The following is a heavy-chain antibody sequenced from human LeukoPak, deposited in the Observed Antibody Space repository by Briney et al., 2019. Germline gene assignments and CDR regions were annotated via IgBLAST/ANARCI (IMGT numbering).Heavy chain of an antibody. CDR3: AKDSQLWLPSSLDY. Sequence: GGSLRLSCAASGFTFSSYAMSRVRQAPGKGLEWVSAISGSGGSTYYADSVKGRFTISRDNSKNTLYLQMNSLRAEDTAVYYCAKDSQLWLPSSLDYWGQGTLVTVSS. V-gene: IGHV3-23*01. D-gene: IGHD5-18*01. J-gene: IGHJ4*02. CDR1: GFTFSSYA. CDR2: ISGSGGST.